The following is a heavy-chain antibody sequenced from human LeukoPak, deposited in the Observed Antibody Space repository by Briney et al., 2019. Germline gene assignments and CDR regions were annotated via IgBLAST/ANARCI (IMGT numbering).Heavy chain of an antibody. J-gene: IGHJ6*03. V-gene: IGHV3-30*02. CDR2: IWYGGSNK. CDR3: AKDRAPYYDFWSGYPSHGAYMDV. CDR1: GFTFSSYG. D-gene: IGHD3-3*01. Sequence: GGSLRLSCAASGFTFSSYGLHWVRQAPGKGLEWVAVIWYGGSNKYYADSVKGRFTISRDNSKNTLYLQMNSLRAEDTAVYYCAKDRAPYYDFWSGYPSHGAYMDVWGKGTTVTVSS.